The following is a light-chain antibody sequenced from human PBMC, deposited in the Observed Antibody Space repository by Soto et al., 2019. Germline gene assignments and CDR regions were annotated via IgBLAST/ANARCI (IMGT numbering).Light chain of an antibody. CDR3: QQSYSTPLT. V-gene: IGKV1-39*01. Sequence: DIQMTQSPSSLSASVGDRVTITCRASQNISSYLNWYQQKPGKAPKLLIYAASSLQSGVPSRFSGSGSGTDFTFTIISLQPEDFATYYCQQSYSTPLTFGGGTKVDIK. CDR1: QNISSY. J-gene: IGKJ4*01. CDR2: AAS.